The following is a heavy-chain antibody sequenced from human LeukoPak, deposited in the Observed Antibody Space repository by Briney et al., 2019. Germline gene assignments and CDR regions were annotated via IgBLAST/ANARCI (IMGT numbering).Heavy chain of an antibody. CDR1: GYSISSGYY. D-gene: IGHD3-22*01. CDR3: ARAKRGYYYEGNWFDP. V-gene: IGHV4-38-2*02. Sequence: PSETLSLTCTVSGYSISSGYYWGWIRQPPGKGLEWIGSIYHSGSTYYNPSLKSRVTISVDTSKNQFSLKLSSVTAADTAVYYCARAKRGYYYEGNWFDPWGQGTLVTVSS. J-gene: IGHJ5*02. CDR2: IYHSGST.